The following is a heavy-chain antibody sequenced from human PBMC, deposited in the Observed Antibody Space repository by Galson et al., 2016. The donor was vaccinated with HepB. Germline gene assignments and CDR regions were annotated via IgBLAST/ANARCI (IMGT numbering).Heavy chain of an antibody. V-gene: IGHV1-18*01. CDR2: INGFQGNT. CDR1: GYIFTSYH. CDR3: VRHTGDDYFDY. D-gene: IGHD4-17*01. J-gene: IGHJ4*02. Sequence: SVKVSCKASGYIFTSYHISWVRQAPGQGLEWMGWINGFQGNTICAQRFQGRVTMSTDTSTTTAYLDLRSLRPDDTAVYYCVRHTGDDYFDYWGQGTLVTVSS.